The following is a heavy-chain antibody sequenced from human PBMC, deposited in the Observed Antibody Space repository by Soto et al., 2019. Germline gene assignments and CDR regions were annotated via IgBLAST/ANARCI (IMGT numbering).Heavy chain of an antibody. CDR3: ARRPPLYDFWSGYLGSWFDP. V-gene: IGHV4-34*01. J-gene: IGHJ5*02. CDR2: INHSGST. D-gene: IGHD3-3*01. Sequence: LSLTCAVYGGSFSGYYWSWIRQPPGKGLEWIGEINHSGSTNYNPSLKSRVTISVDTSKNQFSLKLSSVTAADTAVYYCARRPPLYDFWSGYLGSWFDPWGQGTLVTVSS. CDR1: GGSFSGYY.